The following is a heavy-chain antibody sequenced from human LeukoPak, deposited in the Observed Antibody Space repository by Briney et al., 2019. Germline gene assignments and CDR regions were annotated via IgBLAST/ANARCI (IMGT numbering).Heavy chain of an antibody. CDR1: GASISSSTYY. D-gene: IGHD2/OR15-2a*01. J-gene: IGHJ5*02. V-gene: IGHV4-39*07. CDR2: INHSGST. Sequence: PSETLSLTCTVSGASISSSTYYWGWIRQPPGKGLEWIGEINHSGSTNYNPSLKSRVTISVDTSKNQFSLKLSSVTAADTAVYYCARALYFRFDPWGQGTLVTVSS. CDR3: ARALYFRFDP.